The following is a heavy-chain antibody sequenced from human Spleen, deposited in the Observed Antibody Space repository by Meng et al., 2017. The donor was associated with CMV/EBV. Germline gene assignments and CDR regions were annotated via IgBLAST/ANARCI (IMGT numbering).Heavy chain of an antibody. J-gene: IGHJ5*02. V-gene: IGHV3-30*04. CDR3: AKVAFRSSSRSFDP. D-gene: IGHD6-13*01. CDR2: ISYDGSNK. CDR1: GFTFCRYV. Sequence: ASGFTFCRYVIRWVRQAPGKGLEWVAVISYDGSNKNYADSVKGRFTISRDNSKTTLYLQMNSLRAEDTAVYYCAKVAFRSSSRSFDPWGQGTLVTVSS.